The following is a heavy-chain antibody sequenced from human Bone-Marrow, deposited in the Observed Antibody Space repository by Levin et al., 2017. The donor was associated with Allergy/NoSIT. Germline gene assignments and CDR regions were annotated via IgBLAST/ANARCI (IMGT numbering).Heavy chain of an antibody. D-gene: IGHD3-16*02. J-gene: IGHJ4*02. CDR1: GFTYGSYS. V-gene: IGHV3-21*01. CDR3: VRTRGENFGGNYRSYFDY. Sequence: GGSLRLSCAASGFTYGSYSMNWVRQAPGKGLQWVASLSSDSSHTDYSDPVKGRFTISRDNAKKSLDLQMKSLRAEDKAVYVCVRTRGENFGGNYRSYFDYWGQGILVTVSS. CDR2: LSSDSSHT.